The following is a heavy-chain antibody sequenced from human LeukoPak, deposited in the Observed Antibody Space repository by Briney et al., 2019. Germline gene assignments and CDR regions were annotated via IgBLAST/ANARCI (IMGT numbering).Heavy chain of an antibody. CDR1: GFTFSSYW. V-gene: IGHV3-7*01. CDR3: ARDGAAAFAGAAKTDY. CDR2: IKQDGSEK. D-gene: IGHD6-13*01. J-gene: IGHJ4*02. Sequence: GGSLRLSCAASGFTFSSYWMSWVRQAPGKGLEWVANIKQDGSEKYYVDSVKGRFTISRDNAKNSLYLQMNSLRAEDTAVYYCARDGAAAFAGAAKTDYWGQGTLVTVSS.